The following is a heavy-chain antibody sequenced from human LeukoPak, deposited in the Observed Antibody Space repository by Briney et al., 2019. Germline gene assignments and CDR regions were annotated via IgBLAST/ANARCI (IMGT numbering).Heavy chain of an antibody. CDR3: AKDFYYDSSNYD. CDR2: IWYDGSNK. V-gene: IGHV3-33*06. D-gene: IGHD3-22*01. J-gene: IGHJ4*02. CDR1: GFTFSSYG. Sequence: GGPLRLSCAASGFTFSSYGMHWVRQAPGKGLQWVALIWYDGSNKYYADSVEGRFTISRDNSKNTLYLHMDSLRAEDTAVYYCAKDFYYDSSNYDWGQGTLVTVSS.